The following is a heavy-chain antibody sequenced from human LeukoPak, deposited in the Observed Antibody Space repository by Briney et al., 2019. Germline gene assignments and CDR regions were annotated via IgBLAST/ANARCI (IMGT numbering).Heavy chain of an antibody. CDR1: GGSIYSYY. J-gene: IGHJ6*02. V-gene: IGHV4-59*01. Sequence: SETLSLTCTVSGGSIYSYYWSWIRQPTGKGLEGIGYIYNSGSTNYNPSLKSRVTISVDTSKNQVSLKLSSVTAADTAVYYCARFQSSSSWDYYYGLDVWGQGTTVTVSS. D-gene: IGHD2-2*01. CDR2: IYNSGST. CDR3: ARFQSSSSWDYYYGLDV.